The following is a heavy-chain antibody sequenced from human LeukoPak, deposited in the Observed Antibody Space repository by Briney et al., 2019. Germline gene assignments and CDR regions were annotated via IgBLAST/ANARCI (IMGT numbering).Heavy chain of an antibody. D-gene: IGHD6-13*01. Sequence: GGSLRLSCAASGFTFSTYSMSWVRLAPGKGLEWVSGISGSGANTYYADSVKGRFTISRDNSKNALYLQMNSLRAEDTAVFYCAKYPASGGYFNYWGQGTLVTVSS. V-gene: IGHV3-23*01. CDR3: AKYPASGGYFNY. J-gene: IGHJ4*02. CDR2: ISGSGANT. CDR1: GFTFSTYS.